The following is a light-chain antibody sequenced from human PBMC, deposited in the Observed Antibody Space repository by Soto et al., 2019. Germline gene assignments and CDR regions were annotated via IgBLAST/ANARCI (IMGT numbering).Light chain of an antibody. CDR2: EVS. J-gene: IGLJ1*01. V-gene: IGLV2-14*01. CDR1: SSDVGRYDY. CDR3: SSYSSMGSYV. Sequence: QSALTQPASVSGSPGQSITISCTGTSSDVGRYDYVSWYQQHPGKAPKLMVSEVSHRPSGVSNRFSRSKSGNTASLTISGLQAEDEADYYCSSYSSMGSYVFGAGTRSPS.